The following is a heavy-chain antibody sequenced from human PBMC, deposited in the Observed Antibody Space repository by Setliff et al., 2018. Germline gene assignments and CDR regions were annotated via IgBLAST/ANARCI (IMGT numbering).Heavy chain of an antibody. CDR1: GYTFSDYG. D-gene: IGHD2-2*01. CDR3: SRLVRYCTTTSCQRLSGGEY. J-gene: IGHJ4*02. Sequence: GASVKVSCKASGYTFSDYGITWVRQAPGQGLEWKGWISIYTGNAYYAHKLQGRVTMTTDTSTDTAYLELRSLRSDDTAVYYCSRLVRYCTTTSCQRLSGGEYWGQGTLVTVSS. CDR2: ISIYTGNA. V-gene: IGHV1-18*01.